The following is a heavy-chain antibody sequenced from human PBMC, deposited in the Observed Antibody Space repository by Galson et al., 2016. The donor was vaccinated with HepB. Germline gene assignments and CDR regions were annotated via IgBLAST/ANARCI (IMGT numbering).Heavy chain of an antibody. J-gene: IGHJ4*02. CDR1: GYRFFTYG. CDR3: ARDVQFRFDY. D-gene: IGHD4-11*01. V-gene: IGHV1-18*04. Sequence: SGYRFFTYGISWVRQAPGQGLEWLGWISANSGNTIYAQKFQDRVTMTRDTSASTVYMDLRSLRSDDTAVYYCARDVQFRFDYWGQGTLVTVSS. CDR2: ISANSGNT.